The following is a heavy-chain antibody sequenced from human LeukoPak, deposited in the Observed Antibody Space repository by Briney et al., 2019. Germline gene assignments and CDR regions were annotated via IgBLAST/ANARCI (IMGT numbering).Heavy chain of an antibody. CDR2: INLDGSER. J-gene: IGHJ4*02. Sequence: GGSLRLSCAASGFTFSSYWMSWVRQAPGKGLEWVANINLDGSERFYVDFVKGRFTISRDNADNSMYLQMNSLRAEDTAVYYCGRVIAGAIDYWGQGTLVTVSS. D-gene: IGHD6-13*01. CDR3: GRVIAGAIDY. CDR1: GFTFSSYW. V-gene: IGHV3-7*01.